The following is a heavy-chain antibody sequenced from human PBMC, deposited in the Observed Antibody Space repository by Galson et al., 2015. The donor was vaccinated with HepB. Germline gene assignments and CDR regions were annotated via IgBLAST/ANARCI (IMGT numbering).Heavy chain of an antibody. CDR1: GGSISSYY. Sequence: QVQLQESGPGLVKPSETLSLTCTVSGGSISSYYWSWIRQPPGKGLEWIGYIYYSGSTNYNPSLKSRVTISVDTSKNQFSLKLSSVTAADTAVYYCARRGIWFGEGEDWGQGTLVTVSS. CDR2: IYYSGST. D-gene: IGHD3-10*01. CDR3: ARRGIWFGEGED. J-gene: IGHJ4*02. V-gene: IGHV4-59*08.